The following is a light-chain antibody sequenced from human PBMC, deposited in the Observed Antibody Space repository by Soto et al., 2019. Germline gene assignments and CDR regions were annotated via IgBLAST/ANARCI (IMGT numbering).Light chain of an antibody. Sequence: DILMTQSPFSLSASVGDRVTITCRASQGISNFLAWYQQKPGKVPKLLIYEASTLQSGVPSRFSGSGSGTEFTLTINNLQPEDFAAYYCQKYNSAPYTFGQGTKLEIK. CDR3: QKYNSAPYT. J-gene: IGKJ2*01. V-gene: IGKV1-27*01. CDR2: EAS. CDR1: QGISNF.